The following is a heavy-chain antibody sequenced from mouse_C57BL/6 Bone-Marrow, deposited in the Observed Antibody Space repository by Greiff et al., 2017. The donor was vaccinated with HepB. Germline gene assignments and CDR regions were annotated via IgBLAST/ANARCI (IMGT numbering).Heavy chain of an antibody. J-gene: IGHJ3*01. CDR3: VRPYYYGSSRAWFAY. Sequence: EVMLVESGGGLVQPKGSLKLSCAASGFSFNTYAMNWVRQAPGKGLEWVARIRSKSNNYATYYADSVKDRFTISRDDSESMLYLQMNNLKTEDTAMYYCVRPYYYGSSRAWFAYWGQGTLVTVSA. V-gene: IGHV10-1*01. D-gene: IGHD1-1*01. CDR2: IRSKSNNYAT. CDR1: GFSFNTYA.